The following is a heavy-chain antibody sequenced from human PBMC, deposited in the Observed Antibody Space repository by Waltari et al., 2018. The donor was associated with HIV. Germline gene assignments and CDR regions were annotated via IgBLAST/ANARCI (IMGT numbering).Heavy chain of an antibody. CDR1: GFTFSNCG. V-gene: IGHV3-30*18. D-gene: IGHD7-27*01. CDR2: ISYDGSNE. Sequence: QVQLVESGGGVVQPGRSLRLSCAASGFTFSNCGMHWVRQAAGKGLEWVAVISYDGSNEYYAESVKGRFTISRDNSKNTLSLQMNRLRAEDTAVYYCAKEQPGWGLSDPWGQGTLVTVSS. J-gene: IGHJ5*02. CDR3: AKEQPGWGLSDP.